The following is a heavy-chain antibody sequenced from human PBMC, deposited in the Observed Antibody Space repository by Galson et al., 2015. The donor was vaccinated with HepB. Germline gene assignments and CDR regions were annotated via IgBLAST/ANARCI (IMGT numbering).Heavy chain of an antibody. V-gene: IGHV3-30*18. CDR1: GFRFRSDG. D-gene: IGHD3-10*01. CDR2: ISYDGGKE. J-gene: IGHJ4*02. CDR3: AKGGRSYLSDDVFYPGFDD. Sequence: SLRLSCAASGFRFRSDGMHCVRQAPGKGLEWVAGISYDGGKEHYEDSVKGRFTISRDNSKDTLYLLMNSLRAEDTAVYFCAKGGRSYLSDDVFYPGFDDWGQGTLVTVSS.